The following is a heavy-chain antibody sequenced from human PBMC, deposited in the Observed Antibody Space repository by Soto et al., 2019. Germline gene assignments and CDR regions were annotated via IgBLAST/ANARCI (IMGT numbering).Heavy chain of an antibody. Sequence: QVQLVQSATEVKKAGASVKVSCKASGYTFSTYGITWVRQAPGQGLEWMGWISASNGDTYYAEKFRDRVTLTTDTSTSTAYMELRSLTSGDTAVFYCARVAVDLEWSMSPFDYWGQGTLVTVSS. V-gene: IGHV1-18*01. CDR2: ISASNGDT. CDR1: GYTFSTYG. J-gene: IGHJ4*02. D-gene: IGHD2-8*02. CDR3: ARVAVDLEWSMSPFDY.